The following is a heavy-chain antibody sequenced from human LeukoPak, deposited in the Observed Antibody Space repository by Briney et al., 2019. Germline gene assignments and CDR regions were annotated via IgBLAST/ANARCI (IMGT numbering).Heavy chain of an antibody. CDR3: ARGNILVVTTPTPTLDF. J-gene: IGHJ4*02. Sequence: SEALPLTCLVCGGSFSASYRTWLRQPPGKGRDGIGEINHSGRTNYNPSLKSRVTIPLDTSKHQFSLNLTYVTAEDTAVYYFARGNILVVTTPTPTLDFWGQGTLVTVSS. CDR1: GGSFSASY. V-gene: IGHV4-34*01. D-gene: IGHD2-21*02. CDR2: INHSGRT.